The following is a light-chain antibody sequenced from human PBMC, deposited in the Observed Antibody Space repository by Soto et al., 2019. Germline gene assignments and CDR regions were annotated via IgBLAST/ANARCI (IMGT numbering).Light chain of an antibody. Sequence: QSALTQPPSVSGSPGQSVTLSCTGTSSDVGRYNRVSWYQQHPGTAPKLMIYEVSNRPSGVPDRFSGSKSGNTASLTISGLQAEDEADYYCSSYASSSTFVFGSGTKLTVL. CDR2: EVS. J-gene: IGLJ1*01. CDR1: SSDVGRYNR. CDR3: SSYASSSTFV. V-gene: IGLV2-18*02.